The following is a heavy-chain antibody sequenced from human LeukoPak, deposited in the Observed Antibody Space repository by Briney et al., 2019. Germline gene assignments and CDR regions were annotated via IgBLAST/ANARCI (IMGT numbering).Heavy chain of an antibody. CDR3: GRSVVRGLITGVFDY. V-gene: IGHV4-4*07. CDR1: GGSISSYY. D-gene: IGHD3-10*01. Sequence: SETLSLTCTVSGGSISSYYWSWIRQPAGKGLEWIGRIYTSGSTNYNPSLKSRVTMSVDTSKNQFSLILSSVTAADTAVYYCGRSVVRGLITGVFDYWGQGTLVTVSS. CDR2: IYTSGST. J-gene: IGHJ4*02.